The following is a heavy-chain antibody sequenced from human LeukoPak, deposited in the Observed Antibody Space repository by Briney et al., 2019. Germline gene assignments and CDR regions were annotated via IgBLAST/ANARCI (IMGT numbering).Heavy chain of an antibody. CDR2: INLGGST. J-gene: IGHJ4*02. CDR1: GGSFSGYY. D-gene: IGHD3-10*01. Sequence: ASETLSLTCAVYGGSFSGYYWSWIRQPPGKGLEWMGEINLGGSTNYNPSLKSRVPISVDTSKNQFSLKLRSVTAADTAVYYCARGRGVLLWFGESPNFDYWGQGTLVTVSS. CDR3: ARGRGVLLWFGESPNFDY. V-gene: IGHV4-34*01.